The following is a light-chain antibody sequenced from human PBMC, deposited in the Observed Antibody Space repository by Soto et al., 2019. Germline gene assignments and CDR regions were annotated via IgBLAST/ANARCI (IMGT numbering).Light chain of an antibody. V-gene: IGKV1-27*01. CDR2: AAS. CDR1: QRVSSTH. J-gene: IGKJ1*01. CDR3: QKYYSAPWT. Sequence: TQSPGTLSLSPGERATLSCRASQRVSSTHLAWYQQKPGKVPKLLIYAASTLQSGVPSRFSGSGSGTDFTLTISSLQPEDVATYYCQKYYSAPWTFGQGTKVEIK.